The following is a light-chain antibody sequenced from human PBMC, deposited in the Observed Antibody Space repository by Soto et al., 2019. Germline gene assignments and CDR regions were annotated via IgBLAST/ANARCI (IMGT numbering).Light chain of an antibody. CDR2: WAS. V-gene: IGKV4-1*01. CDR3: QQYYSTPFT. Sequence: DIVMTQSPDSLAVSLGERATINCKSSQSVFYSSNNRNSLAWYQQKPGQPPKLLIYWASTRESGVPDRFSGSGSGTDFPLTISSLQAEDVAVYYCQQYYSTPFTFGPGTKVDIK. CDR1: QSVFYSSNNRNS. J-gene: IGKJ3*01.